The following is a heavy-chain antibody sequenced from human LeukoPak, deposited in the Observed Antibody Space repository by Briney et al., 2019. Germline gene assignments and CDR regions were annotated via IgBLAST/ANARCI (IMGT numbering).Heavy chain of an antibody. CDR3: AKVRRAVAGGDAFDI. CDR1: GFTFSSYA. Sequence: PGGSLRLSCVASGFTFSSYAISWVRQAPGKGLEWISAISGSGGSTYYADSVKGRFTISRDNSKNTLYLQMNSLRAEDTAVYYCAKVRRAVAGGDAFDIWGQGTMVTVSS. D-gene: IGHD6-19*01. V-gene: IGHV3-23*01. J-gene: IGHJ3*02. CDR2: ISGSGGST.